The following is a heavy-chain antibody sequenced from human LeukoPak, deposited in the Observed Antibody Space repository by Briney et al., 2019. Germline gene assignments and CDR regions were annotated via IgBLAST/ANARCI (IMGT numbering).Heavy chain of an antibody. CDR1: GFTFSSHW. J-gene: IGHJ4*02. D-gene: IGHD3-22*01. CDR2: IKQDGSEK. Sequence: PGGSLRLSCAASGFTFSSHWMSWVRQAPGKGLEWVANIKQDGSEKYYVDSVKGRFTISRDNAKNSLYLQMNSLRAEDTAVYYCARVSRYYDSSGYFSGRSSKDFDYWGQGTLVTVSS. V-gene: IGHV3-7*01. CDR3: ARVSRYYDSSGYFSGRSSKDFDY.